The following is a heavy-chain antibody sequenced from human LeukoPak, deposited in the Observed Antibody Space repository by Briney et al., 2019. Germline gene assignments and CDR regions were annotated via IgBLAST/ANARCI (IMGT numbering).Heavy chain of an antibody. Sequence: GGSLRLSCAASGFTFSSYGMHWVRQAPGKGLEWVAVISYDGSNKYYADSVKGRFTISRDNSKNTLYLQMNSLRAEDTAVYYCARVGYSGYDSVDYWGQGTLVTVSS. CDR1: GFTFSSYG. D-gene: IGHD5-12*01. V-gene: IGHV3-30*19. CDR3: ARVGYSGYDSVDY. J-gene: IGHJ4*02. CDR2: ISYDGSNK.